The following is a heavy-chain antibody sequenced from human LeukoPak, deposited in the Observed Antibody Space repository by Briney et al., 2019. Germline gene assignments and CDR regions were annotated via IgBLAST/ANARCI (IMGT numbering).Heavy chain of an antibody. CDR2: IYPGDSDT. D-gene: IGHD2-2*01. CDR1: GYSFTSYW. J-gene: IGHJ6*02. Sequence: GESLKISCKGSGYSFTSYWIGWVRQMPGKGLEWMGIIYPGDSDTTYSPSFQGQVTISADKSISTAYLQWSSLKASDTAMYYCARRDGYCSSTSCYADYYYGMTSGAKGPRSPSP. CDR3: ARRDGYCSSTSCYADYYYGMTS. V-gene: IGHV5-51*01.